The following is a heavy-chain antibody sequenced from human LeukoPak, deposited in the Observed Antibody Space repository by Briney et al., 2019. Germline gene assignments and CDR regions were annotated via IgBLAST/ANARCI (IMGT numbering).Heavy chain of an antibody. J-gene: IGHJ4*02. CDR1: GFTFRSYE. CDR3: ARDLSGSYYGYFDY. V-gene: IGHV3-48*03. Sequence: GGSLRLSCAASGFTFRSYEMNWVRQAPGKGLEWVSYISSSGSTTYYADSVKGRVTVSRDNAKNSLYLQMNSLRAEDTAVYYCARDLSGSYYGYFDYWGQGTLVTVSS. CDR2: ISSSGSTT. D-gene: IGHD1-26*01.